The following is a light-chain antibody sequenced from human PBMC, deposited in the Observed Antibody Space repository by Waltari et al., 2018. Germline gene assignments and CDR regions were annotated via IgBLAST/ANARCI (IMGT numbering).Light chain of an antibody. CDR1: QSVSSY. V-gene: IGKV3-11*01. CDR2: VAS. J-gene: IGKJ1*01. Sequence: EIVLTQSPATLSLSPGERATLPCRASQSVSSYLAWYQQKPGQAPRLLSYVASNRATGIPARFSGSGSGTDFTLTISSLEPEDFAVYYCQQRSNWPTFGQGTKVEIK. CDR3: QQRSNWPT.